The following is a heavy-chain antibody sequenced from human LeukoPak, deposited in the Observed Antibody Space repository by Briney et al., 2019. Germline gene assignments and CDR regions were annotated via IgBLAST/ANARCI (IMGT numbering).Heavy chain of an antibody. CDR3: ASVLRHYDSRGYYTAFDY. D-gene: IGHD3-22*01. Sequence: GASVKVSCTASGYTFTVYYMHCVREAPGQGLEWMGWINPNSGGTNYAQKFQGRVTMTRDTSISTAYMELSRLRSDDTAVYYCASVLRHYDSRGYYTAFDYWGQGTLVTVSS. CDR2: INPNSGGT. CDR1: GYTFTVYY. J-gene: IGHJ4*02. V-gene: IGHV1-2*02.